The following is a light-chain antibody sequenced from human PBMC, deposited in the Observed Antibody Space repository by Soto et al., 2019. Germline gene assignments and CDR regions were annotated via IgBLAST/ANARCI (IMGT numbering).Light chain of an antibody. Sequence: EMVMTQSPATLSVSPGESGTLSCRASQSVSSKLAWYQQKPGQAPRLLIYDTSTRATGIPARFSGSGSGTEFTLTISSLQPEDIAAYYCQQYDNRPPITFGQGTRLEIK. V-gene: IGKV3-15*01. CDR1: QSVSSK. J-gene: IGKJ5*01. CDR2: DTS. CDR3: QQYDNRPPIT.